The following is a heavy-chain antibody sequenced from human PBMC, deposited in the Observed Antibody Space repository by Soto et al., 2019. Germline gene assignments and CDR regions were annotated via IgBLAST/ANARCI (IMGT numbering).Heavy chain of an antibody. CDR2: ISDGGSTI. D-gene: IGHD4-4*01. J-gene: IGHJ4*02. CDR1: GFTFSSYE. V-gene: IGHV3-48*03. CDR3: ATFPRSSKRGY. Sequence: GGSLRLSCAASGFTFSSYEMNWVRQAPGKGLEWVSYISDGGSTIYYADSVKGRFTISRDNAKNSLYLQMNSLGAEDTAVYYCATFPRSSKRGYWGQGTLVTVSS.